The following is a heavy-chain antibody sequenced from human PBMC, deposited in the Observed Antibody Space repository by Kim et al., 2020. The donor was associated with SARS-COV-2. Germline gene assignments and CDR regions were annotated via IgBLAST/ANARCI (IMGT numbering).Heavy chain of an antibody. D-gene: IGHD3-10*01. CDR1: GYTFTSYY. J-gene: IGHJ4*02. CDR2: INPSGGST. Sequence: ASVKVSCKASGYTFTSYYMHWVRQAPGQGPEWMGIINPSGGSTNYAQKFQGRLTMTRDTSTSTVYMELRSLRSDDTAVYYCAREGHDGSGSYSGYHFDYWGQGTLVTVS. V-gene: IGHV1-46*01. CDR3: AREGHDGSGSYSGYHFDY.